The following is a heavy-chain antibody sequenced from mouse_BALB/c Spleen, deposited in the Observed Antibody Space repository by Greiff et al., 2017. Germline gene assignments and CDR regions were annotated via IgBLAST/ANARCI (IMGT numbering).Heavy chain of an antibody. J-gene: IGHJ3*01. CDR2: INSNGGST. V-gene: IGHV5-6-3*01. CDR1: GFTFSSYG. D-gene: IGHD2-3*01. CDR3: ARVDGYSWFAY. Sequence: EVKLQESGGGLVQPGGSLKLSCAASGFTFSSYGMSWVRQTPDKRLELVATINSNGGSTYYPDSVKGRFTISRDNAKNTLYLQMSSLKSEDTAMYYCARVDGYSWFAYWGQGTLVTVSA.